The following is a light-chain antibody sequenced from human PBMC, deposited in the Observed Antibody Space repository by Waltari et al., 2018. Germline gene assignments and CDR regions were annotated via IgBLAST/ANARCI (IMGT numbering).Light chain of an antibody. Sequence: PGPCGASQSVSSNLAWYQQKPGQAPRLLIYGASTRATGVPARFSGSGSGTDFTLTISGLQSEDYAVYFCHQHNSWPPLSFGGGTKVEIK. J-gene: IGKJ4*01. CDR2: GAS. CDR1: QSVSSN. V-gene: IGKV3-15*01. CDR3: HQHNSWPPLS.